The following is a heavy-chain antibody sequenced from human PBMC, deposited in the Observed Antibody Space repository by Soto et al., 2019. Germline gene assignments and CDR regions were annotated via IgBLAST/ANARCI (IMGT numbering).Heavy chain of an antibody. CDR3: ARQIYGSDTGPNFQYYFDS. CDR1: GYSFADYW. V-gene: IGHV5-10-1*01. D-gene: IGHD5-18*01. CDR2: IDPSDSQT. Sequence: GEPLKICSKGSGYSFADYWITWVRQKPGKGLEWMGRIDPSDSQTYYSPSFRGHVTISVTKSITTVFLQWSSLRASDTAMYYCARQIYGSDTGPNFQYYFDSWGQGTPVTVSS. J-gene: IGHJ4*02.